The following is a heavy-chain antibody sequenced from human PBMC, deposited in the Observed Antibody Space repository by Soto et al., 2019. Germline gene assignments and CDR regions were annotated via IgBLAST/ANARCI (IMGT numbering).Heavy chain of an antibody. J-gene: IGHJ4*02. CDR2: IYHSGDS. CDR3: ARKKNSSGYRD. D-gene: IGHD3-22*01. V-gene: IGHV4-28*01. CDR1: GYSISSSNW. Sequence: QVQLQESGPGLVKPSDTLSLTCAVSGYSISSSNWWGWIRQPPGKGLEWIGYIYHSGDSSYNPSLKSRVTMSLDTSTNQFSLKLSSVTAVDTAVYYCARKKNSSGYRDWGQGPLVTVSS.